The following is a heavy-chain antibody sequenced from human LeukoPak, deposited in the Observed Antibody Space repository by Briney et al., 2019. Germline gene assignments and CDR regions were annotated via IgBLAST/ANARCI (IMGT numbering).Heavy chain of an antibody. J-gene: IGHJ4*02. Sequence: GGSLRLSCAASGFTFSDYYMSWIRQAPGKGLEWVSYISSSSSYTNYADSVKGRFTISRDNAKNSLYLQMNSLRAEDTAVYYCAREGYCSGGSCLQGLEYWGQGTLVTVSS. CDR1: GFTFSDYY. V-gene: IGHV3-11*05. D-gene: IGHD2-15*01. CDR3: AREGYCSGGSCLQGLEY. CDR2: ISSSSSYT.